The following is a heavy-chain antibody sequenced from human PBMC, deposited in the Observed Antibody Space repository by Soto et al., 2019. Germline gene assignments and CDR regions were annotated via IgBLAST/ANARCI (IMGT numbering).Heavy chain of an antibody. Sequence: EVQLVESGGGLVQPGGSLRLSCAASGFTFSSYSMKWVRQAPGKGLEWVSYISSSSSTIYYADSVKGRFTISRDNAKNSLYLQMNSLRAEDTAVYYCARDYTGTWSPDAFDIWGQGTMVTVSS. V-gene: IGHV3-48*01. CDR3: ARDYTGTWSPDAFDI. CDR2: ISSSSSTI. CDR1: GFTFSSYS. D-gene: IGHD1-1*01. J-gene: IGHJ3*02.